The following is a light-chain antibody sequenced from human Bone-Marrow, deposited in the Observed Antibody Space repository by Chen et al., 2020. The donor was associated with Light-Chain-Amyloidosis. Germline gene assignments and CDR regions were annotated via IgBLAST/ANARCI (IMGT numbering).Light chain of an antibody. J-gene: IGLJ3*02. V-gene: IGLV3-21*02. Sequence: SYLLTQPSSVSVAPRHTATIACVGKYFASTSVHWYQQATGQAPLLVVYDDSDRPSGIPERLSGSNCGNTATLTISRVEAGDEDVYYCQVCDRSSDRPVFGGGTKLTVL. CDR3: QVCDRSSDRPV. CDR2: DDS. CDR1: YFASTS.